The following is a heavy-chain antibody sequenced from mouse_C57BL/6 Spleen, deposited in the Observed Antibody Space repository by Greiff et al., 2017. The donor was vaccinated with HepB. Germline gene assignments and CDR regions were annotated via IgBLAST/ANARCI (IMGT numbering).Heavy chain of an antibody. V-gene: IGHV1-50*01. Sequence: VQLQQPGAELVKPGASVKLSCKASGYTFTSYWMQWVKQRPGQGLEWIGEIDPSDSYTNYNQKFKGKATLTVDTSSSTAYMQLSSLTSEDSAVYYCAAIWDYFDYWGQGTTLTVSS. CDR1: GYTFTSYW. CDR2: IDPSDSYT. D-gene: IGHD1-1*02. J-gene: IGHJ2*01. CDR3: AAIWDYFDY.